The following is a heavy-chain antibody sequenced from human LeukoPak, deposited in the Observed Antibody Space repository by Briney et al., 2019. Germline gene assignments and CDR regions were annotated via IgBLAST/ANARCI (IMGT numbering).Heavy chain of an antibody. CDR3: PGLEAADPFDY. D-gene: IGHD6-13*01. J-gene: IGHJ4*02. CDR1: GYTFTGYY. CDR2: INPNSGGT. V-gene: IGHV1-2*02. Sequence: ASLKVSCTASGYTFTGYYMHWVRQAPGQGLEWMGWINPNSGGTNYAQKFQDRVTMTRDTSISTAYMELSRLRSDDTAVYYCPGLEAADPFDYWGQGTLVTVSS.